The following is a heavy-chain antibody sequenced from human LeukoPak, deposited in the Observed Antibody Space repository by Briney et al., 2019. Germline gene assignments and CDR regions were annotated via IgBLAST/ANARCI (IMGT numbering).Heavy chain of an antibody. CDR3: ARGHYGMDV. J-gene: IGHJ6*02. Sequence: GGSLRLSCAASGFTFSDYYISWVRQAPGKGLEWVSYIDMRGSSIYYADSVQGRFTISRDSAHNSVYLHMTSLRAEDTAVYYCARGHYGMDVWGQGTTVIVSS. CDR1: GFTFSDYY. CDR2: IDMRGSSI. V-gene: IGHV3-11*01.